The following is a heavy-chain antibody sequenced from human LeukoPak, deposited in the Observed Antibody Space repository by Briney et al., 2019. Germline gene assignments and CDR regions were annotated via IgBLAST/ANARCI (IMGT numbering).Heavy chain of an antibody. J-gene: IGHJ6*02. D-gene: IGHD2-2*01. CDR1: GYTFTGYY. CDR2: INPNSGGT. V-gene: IGHV1-2*02. Sequence: GASVKVSCKSSGYTFTGYYMHWVRPAPGQGLEWMGWINPNSGGTNYAQKFQGRVTMTRDTSISTAYMELSRLRSDDTAVYYCARDIVVVPAAPLGMDVWGQGTTVTVSS. CDR3: ARDIVVVPAAPLGMDV.